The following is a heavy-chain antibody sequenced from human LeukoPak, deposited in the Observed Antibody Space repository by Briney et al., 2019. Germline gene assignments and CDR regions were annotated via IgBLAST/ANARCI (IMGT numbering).Heavy chain of an antibody. V-gene: IGHV4-61*01. D-gene: IGHD3-16*01. CDR2: IYYSGTT. CDR3: ASVYDYVQS. Sequence: PSVTLSLTCTVSGGSVNSGSYYWSWPRQPPGKGLEWIGYIYYSGTTNCNPSLKSRVTISVDTSENQFSLKMSSVTAADTAVYYCASVYDYVQSWGQGTLVTVSS. CDR1: GGSVNSGSYY. J-gene: IGHJ4*02.